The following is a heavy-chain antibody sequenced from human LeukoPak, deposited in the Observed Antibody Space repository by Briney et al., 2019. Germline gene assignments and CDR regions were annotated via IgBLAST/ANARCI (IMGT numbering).Heavy chain of an antibody. J-gene: IGHJ4*02. Sequence: VASMKVSCKASGYTFSNYDINWVRPAAGQELEWMGWMSPNSGNTGYAQKFQGRVTITRDTSISTAYMELSSLTSEDTAVYYCARSGTGHEWIGVDHWGQGTLVTVSS. CDR1: GYTFSNYD. CDR3: ARSGTGHEWIGVDH. V-gene: IGHV1-8*03. CDR2: MSPNSGNT. D-gene: IGHD3-10*01.